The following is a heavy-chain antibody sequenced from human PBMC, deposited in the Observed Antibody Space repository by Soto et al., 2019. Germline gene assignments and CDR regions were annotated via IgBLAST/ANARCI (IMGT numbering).Heavy chain of an antibody. CDR1: GFTFSSYA. CDR3: VKPPDYNRHDH. D-gene: IGHD3-10*01. Sequence: EVQLLESGGGLVQPGGSLRLSCAASGFTFSSYAMSWVRQAPGKGLEWISAVSGSGGSTYYADSVKGRFTISRDNSKDTVYLQINHLRAEDTAVYYFVKPPDYNRHDHWGQGTLVTVSS. V-gene: IGHV3-23*01. J-gene: IGHJ5*02. CDR2: VSGSGGST.